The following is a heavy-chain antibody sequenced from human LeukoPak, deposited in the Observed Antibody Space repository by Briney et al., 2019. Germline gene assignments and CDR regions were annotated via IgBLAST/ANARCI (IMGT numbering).Heavy chain of an antibody. V-gene: IGHV4-30-2*01. CDR2: IYHSGST. D-gene: IGHD3-22*01. CDR1: GGSISSGGYY. CDR3: ARGPRQSFRHYYDSSGYYGY. J-gene: IGHJ4*02. Sequence: PSETLSLTCTVSGGSISSGGYYWSWIRQPPGKGLEWIGYIYHSGSTYYNPSLKSRVTISVDTSKNQFSLKLSSVTAADTAVYYCARGPRQSFRHYYDSSGYYGYWGQGTLVTVSS.